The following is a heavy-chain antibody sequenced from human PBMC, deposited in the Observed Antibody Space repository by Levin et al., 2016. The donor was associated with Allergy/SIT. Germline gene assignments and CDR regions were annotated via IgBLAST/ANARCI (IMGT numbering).Heavy chain of an antibody. CDR3: VRNMVHDYYYGLDV. CDR2: IYWDDGE. J-gene: IGHJ6*02. V-gene: IGHV2-5*04. Sequence: WIRQPPGKGLEWLAVIYWDDGERHSPSLRSRLTITKDTSKNQVVLTMTNMDPVDTGTYFCVRNMVHDYYYGLDVWGQGTTVTVSS. D-gene: IGHD3-10*01.